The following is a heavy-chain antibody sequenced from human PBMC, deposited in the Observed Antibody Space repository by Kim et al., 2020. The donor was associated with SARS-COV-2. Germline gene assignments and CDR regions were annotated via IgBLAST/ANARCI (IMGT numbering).Heavy chain of an antibody. D-gene: IGHD3-10*01. V-gene: IGHV1-3*01. CDR1: GYTFSSNA. Sequence: ASVKVFCKGSGYTFSSNAIHWVRQTPGQRLEWMGYINAANGDTKYSQKFQDRVTITRDTSASTDYMDLSSLRSEDTAVYFCARATGSGAYLIDYWGQGTLVTVSS. CDR2: INAANGDT. CDR3: ARATGSGAYLIDY. J-gene: IGHJ4*02.